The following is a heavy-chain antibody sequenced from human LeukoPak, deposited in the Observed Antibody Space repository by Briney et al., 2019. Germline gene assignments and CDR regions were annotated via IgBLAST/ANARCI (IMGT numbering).Heavy chain of an antibody. V-gene: IGHV4-30-4*01. CDR2: IYYSGST. J-gene: IGHJ4*02. D-gene: IGHD3-22*01. Sequence: SETLSLTCTVSGGSISSGDYYWRWIRQPPGKGLEWIGYIYYSGSTYYNPSLKSRVTISVDTSKNQFSLKLSSVTAADTAVYYCARDLGGGSSGYVFDYWGQGTLVTVSS. CDR1: GGSISSGDYY. CDR3: ARDLGGGSSGYVFDY.